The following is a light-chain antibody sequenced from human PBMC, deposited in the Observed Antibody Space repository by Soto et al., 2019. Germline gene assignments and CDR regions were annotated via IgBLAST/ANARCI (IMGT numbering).Light chain of an antibody. CDR2: DAS. Sequence: EIVLTQSPATLSLSPGARATLSCRASQSVDNYLAWYQQKPGQAPRLLIYDASNRATGIPVRFSGSGSGTDFTLTIGSLESEDSAVYYCQQRSNWPLTFGGGTKVEI. CDR3: QQRSNWPLT. V-gene: IGKV3-11*01. J-gene: IGKJ4*01. CDR1: QSVDNY.